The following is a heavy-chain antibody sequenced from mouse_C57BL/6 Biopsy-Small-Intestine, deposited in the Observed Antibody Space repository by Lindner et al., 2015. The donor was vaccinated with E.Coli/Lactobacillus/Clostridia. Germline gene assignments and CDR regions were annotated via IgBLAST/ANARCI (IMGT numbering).Heavy chain of an antibody. CDR3: ARYRLSEGFAY. D-gene: IGHD6-5*01. CDR1: GYTFTDYN. Sequence: VQLQESGPELVKPGASVKMSCKASGYTFTDYNMHWVKQRPGKGLEWIGQIYPGDGDTNYNGKFKGKATLTADKSSSTAYMELRSLTSEDSAVYFCARYRLSEGFAYVGPRDSGHCLC. V-gene: IGHV1-80*01. CDR2: IYPGDGDT. J-gene: IGHJ3*01.